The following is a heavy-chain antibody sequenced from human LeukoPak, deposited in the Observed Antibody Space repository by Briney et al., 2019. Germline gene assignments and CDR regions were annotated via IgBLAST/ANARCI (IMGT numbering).Heavy chain of an antibody. V-gene: IGHV3-30*15. J-gene: IGHJ4*02. CDR1: GFTFSNYA. CDR3: ARSRIANDSSGYYFKFDY. Sequence: GGSLRLSCAGFGFTFSNYAIHWVRQTPGKGLEWVAAIPFDGSKSYYAESVKGRFSISRDNSRDTLYLQMSSLAVEDTAIYYCARSRIANDSSGYYFKFDYWGQGALVTVSS. D-gene: IGHD3-22*01. CDR2: IPFDGSKS.